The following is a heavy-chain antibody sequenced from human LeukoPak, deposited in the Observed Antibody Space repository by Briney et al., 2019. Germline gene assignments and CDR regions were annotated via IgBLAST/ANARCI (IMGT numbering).Heavy chain of an antibody. CDR2: FDPEDGEA. V-gene: IGHV1-24*01. D-gene: IGHD3-10*01. Sequence: ASVKVSCKVSGYTLTELSMHWVRQAPGKGLEWMGGFDPEDGEAIYAQKFQGRVTMTRNTSISTAYMELSSLRSEDTAVYYCARGFGGSGSLYYYYMDVWGKGTTVTISS. J-gene: IGHJ6*03. CDR1: GYTLTELS. CDR3: ARGFGGSGSLYYYYMDV.